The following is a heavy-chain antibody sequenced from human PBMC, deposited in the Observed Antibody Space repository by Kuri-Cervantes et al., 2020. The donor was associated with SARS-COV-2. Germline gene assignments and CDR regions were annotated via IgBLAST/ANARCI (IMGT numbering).Heavy chain of an antibody. CDR3: AREGPTRYYDSSGYGAALHYYYYMDV. CDR1: GGTFSSYA. J-gene: IGHJ6*03. CDR2: IIPIFGTA. Sequence: SVKVSCKASGGTFSSYAISWVRQAPGQGLEWMGGIIPIFGTANYAQKFQGRVTITTDESTSTAYMELSSLRSEDTAVYYCAREGPTRYYDSSGYGAALHYYYYMDVWGEGTTVTVSS. D-gene: IGHD3-22*01. V-gene: IGHV1-69*05.